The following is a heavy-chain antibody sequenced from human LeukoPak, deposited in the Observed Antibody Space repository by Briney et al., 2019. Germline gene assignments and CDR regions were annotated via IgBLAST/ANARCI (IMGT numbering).Heavy chain of an antibody. CDR1: GGSFSGYY. J-gene: IGHJ3*02. D-gene: IGHD6-19*01. V-gene: IGHV4-34*01. Sequence: SETLSLTCAVYGGSFSGYYWSWIRQPPGKGLEGIGEINHSGSTNYNPSLKSRVTISVDTSKNQFSLKLSSVTAADTAVYCCARTFSIAVAAANHAFDIWGQGTMVTVSS. CDR2: INHSGST. CDR3: ARTFSIAVAAANHAFDI.